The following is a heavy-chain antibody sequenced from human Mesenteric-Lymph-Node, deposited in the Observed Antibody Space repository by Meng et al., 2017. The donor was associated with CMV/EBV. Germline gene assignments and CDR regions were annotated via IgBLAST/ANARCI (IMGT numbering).Heavy chain of an antibody. CDR3: ARDRSQKFCSGSTCYYY. J-gene: IGHJ4*02. D-gene: IGHD2-15*01. CDR1: TFIRYN. V-gene: IGHV3-21*01. CDR2: ISVSSANI. Sequence: TFIRYNMNWVRQAPGQGLEWVSSISVSSANIYYADSVKGRFTVSRDNDKDSLYLQMNSLRAEDTAVYYCARDRSQKFCSGSTCYYYWGRGTLVTVSS.